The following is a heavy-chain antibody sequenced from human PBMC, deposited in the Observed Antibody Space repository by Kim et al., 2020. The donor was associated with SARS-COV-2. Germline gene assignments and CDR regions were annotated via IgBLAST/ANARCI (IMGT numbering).Heavy chain of an antibody. J-gene: IGHJ3*01. CDR3: ARTLTASFDAFDV. Sequence: ADSVQGRFTISRDNAKNTVYLQLNSLSAEDTAVYYCARTLTASFDAFDVWGQGTMVTVSS. D-gene: IGHD3-10*01. V-gene: IGHV3-74*01.